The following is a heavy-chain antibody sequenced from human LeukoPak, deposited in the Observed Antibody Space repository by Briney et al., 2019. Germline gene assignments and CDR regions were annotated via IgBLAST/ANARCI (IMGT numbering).Heavy chain of an antibody. CDR3: ARYSSGWGHFDY. CDR1: GGSISSGGYY. Sequence: PSQTLSLTCTVSGGSISSGGYYWGWIRQPPGKGLEWIGSIYYSGNTYYNPSLKGRVTISVNTSKNQFSLKLSSVTAADTAVYYCARYSSGWGHFDYWGQGTLVTVSS. D-gene: IGHD6-19*01. J-gene: IGHJ4*02. V-gene: IGHV4-39*01. CDR2: IYYSGNT.